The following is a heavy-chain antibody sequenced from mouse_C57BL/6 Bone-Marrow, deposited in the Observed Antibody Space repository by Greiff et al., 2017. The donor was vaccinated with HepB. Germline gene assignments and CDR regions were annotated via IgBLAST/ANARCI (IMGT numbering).Heavy chain of an antibody. D-gene: IGHD1-1*01. V-gene: IGHV1-81*01. J-gene: IGHJ2*01. Sequence: QVQLKQSGAELARPGASVKLSCKASGYTFTSYGISWVKQRTGQGLEWIGEIYPRSGNTYYNEKFKGKATLTADKSSSTAYMELRSLTSEDSAVYFCAIRAYYGSTSLCYWGQGTTLTVSS. CDR2: IYPRSGNT. CDR3: AIRAYYGSTSLCY. CDR1: GYTFTSYG.